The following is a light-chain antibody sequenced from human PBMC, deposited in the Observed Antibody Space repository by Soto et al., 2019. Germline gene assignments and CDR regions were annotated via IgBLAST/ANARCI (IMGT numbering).Light chain of an antibody. CDR3: SSYTTSGSYG. J-gene: IGLJ1*01. CDR1: SSDVGGYDY. V-gene: IGLV2-14*03. CDR2: DVS. Sequence: QSVLTQPASVSGSPGQSIAVSCSGTSSDVGGYDYVSWYQQHPGKAPKLLIYDVSNRPSGISNRFSASKSGNTASLTISGLQAEDEADYYCSSYTTSGSYGFGTGTKVTVL.